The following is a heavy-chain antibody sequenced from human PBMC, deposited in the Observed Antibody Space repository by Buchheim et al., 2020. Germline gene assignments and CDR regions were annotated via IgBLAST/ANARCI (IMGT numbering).Heavy chain of an antibody. J-gene: IGHJ6*02. V-gene: IGHV1-46*01. Sequence: QVQLVQSGAEVKKPGASVKVSCKASGYTFTSYYMHWVRQAPGQGLEWMGIINPSGGSTSYAQKFQGRVTITADKSTSTAYMELSSLRSEDTAVYYCARDGAKAVVTPNGMDVWGQGTT. CDR3: ARDGAKAVVTPNGMDV. D-gene: IGHD4-23*01. CDR1: GYTFTSYY. CDR2: INPSGGST.